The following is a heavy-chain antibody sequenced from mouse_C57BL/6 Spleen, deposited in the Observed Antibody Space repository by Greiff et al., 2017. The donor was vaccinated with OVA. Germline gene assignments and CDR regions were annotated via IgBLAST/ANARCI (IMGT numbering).Heavy chain of an antibody. CDR3: ARSALGYGSSYWYFDV. D-gene: IGHD1-1*01. J-gene: IGHJ1*03. CDR1: GYTFTSYW. CDR2: IYPGSGST. Sequence: QVQLQQPGAELVKPGASVKMSSKASGYTFTSYWITWVKQRPGQGLEWIGDIYPGSGSTNYNEKFKSKATLTVDTSSSTAYMQLSSLTSEDSAVYYCARSALGYGSSYWYFDVWGTGTTVTVSS. V-gene: IGHV1-55*01.